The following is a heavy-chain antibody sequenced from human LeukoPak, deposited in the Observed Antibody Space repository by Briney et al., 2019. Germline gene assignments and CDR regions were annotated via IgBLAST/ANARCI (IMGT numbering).Heavy chain of an antibody. CDR3: AKSSSWLYYFDY. Sequence: GGSLRLSCAASGFTVSSNYMSWVRQAPGKGLEWVSVIYSGGSTYYADSVKGRFTISRDNSKNTLYLQMNSLRDEDTAVYYCAKSSSWLYYFDYWGQGTLVTVSS. V-gene: IGHV3-53*01. J-gene: IGHJ4*02. CDR2: IYSGGST. D-gene: IGHD6-13*01. CDR1: GFTVSSNY.